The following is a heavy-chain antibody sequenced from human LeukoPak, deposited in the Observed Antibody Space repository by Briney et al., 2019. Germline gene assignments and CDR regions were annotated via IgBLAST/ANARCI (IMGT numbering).Heavy chain of an antibody. CDR1: GGSVSGGSFY. D-gene: IGHD2-15*01. CDR3: ARDDVPYSA. J-gene: IGHJ5*02. V-gene: IGHV4-61*01. CDR2: IYYSGGT. Sequence: SQTLSLTCTVSGGSVSGGSFYWSWIRQAPGKGLEWIGYIYYSGGTKYNPSLNSRVTISIDTSKNQFSLKLKYATAADTAVYFCARDDVPYSAWGQGTLVTVSS.